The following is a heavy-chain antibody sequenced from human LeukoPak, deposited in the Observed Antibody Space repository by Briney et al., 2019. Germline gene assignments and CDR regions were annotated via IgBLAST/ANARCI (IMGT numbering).Heavy chain of an antibody. J-gene: IGHJ4*02. Sequence: GGSLRLSCAPSGFTFSSYRMNWVRQAPGKGLEWVSSISSSSSYIYYADSVKGRFTISRDNAKNSLYLQMNSLRAEDTAVYYCARLGGPSSSFDYWGQGTLVTVSS. CDR1: GFTFSSYR. V-gene: IGHV3-21*01. D-gene: IGHD3-16*01. CDR2: ISSSSSYI. CDR3: ARLGGPSSSFDY.